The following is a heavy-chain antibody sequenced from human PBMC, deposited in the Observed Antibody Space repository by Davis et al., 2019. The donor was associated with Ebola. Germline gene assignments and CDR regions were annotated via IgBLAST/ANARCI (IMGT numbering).Heavy chain of an antibody. CDR1: GYTFTSYG. J-gene: IGHJ4*02. CDR3: ARAYYDYVWGSLGMNFDY. CDR2: ISAGNGNT. Sequence: ASVKVSCKASGYTFTSYGISWVRQAPGQGLEWMGWISAGNGNTKYSQKFQGRVTITRDTSASTAYMELSSLRSEDTAVYYCARAYYDYVWGSLGMNFDYWGQGTLVTVSS. V-gene: IGHV1-18*01. D-gene: IGHD3-16*01.